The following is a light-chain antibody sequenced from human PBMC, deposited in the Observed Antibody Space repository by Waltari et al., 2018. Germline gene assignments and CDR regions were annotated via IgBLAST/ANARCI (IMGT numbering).Light chain of an antibody. CDR2: GAS. Sequence: EIVLTQSPATLSLSPGERATLSCRASQSVSSSLAWYQQKPGQAPRLLIYGASSRATGIPDSFSGSGSGTDFTLTISSLEPEDFAVYYCQQYSNWPWTFGQGTKVEIK. J-gene: IGKJ1*01. CDR3: QQYSNWPWT. V-gene: IGKV3-15*01. CDR1: QSVSSS.